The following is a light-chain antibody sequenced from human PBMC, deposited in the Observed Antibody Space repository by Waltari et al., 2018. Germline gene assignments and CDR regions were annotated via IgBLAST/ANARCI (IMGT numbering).Light chain of an antibody. CDR1: QSVSSIS. V-gene: IGKV3-20*01. Sequence: EIVLTQSTGTLSLYPGERATISCRASQSVSSISLTWYQQKPGQAPRLLIYGASTRATGIPDRFSGSGSGTDFTLTISRLEPEDFAVYYCQQYDGIVLTFGGGTKVEI. CDR3: QQYDGIVLT. J-gene: IGKJ4*01. CDR2: GAS.